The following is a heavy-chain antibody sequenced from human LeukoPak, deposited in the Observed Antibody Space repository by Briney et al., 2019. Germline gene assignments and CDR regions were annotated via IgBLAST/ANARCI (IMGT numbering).Heavy chain of an antibody. CDR3: AKDGVFGDYSSGYYFDY. Sequence: GGSLRLSCAASGFTFSSYGMHWVHQAPGKGLEWVAVISYDGSNKYYADSVKGRFTISRDNSKNTLYLQMNSLRAEDTAVYYCAKDGVFGDYSSGYYFDYWGQGTLVTVSS. CDR1: GFTFSSYG. CDR2: ISYDGSNK. V-gene: IGHV3-30*18. D-gene: IGHD4-11*01. J-gene: IGHJ4*02.